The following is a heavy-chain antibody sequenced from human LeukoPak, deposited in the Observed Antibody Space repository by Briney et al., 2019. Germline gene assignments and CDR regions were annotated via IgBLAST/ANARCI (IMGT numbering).Heavy chain of an antibody. V-gene: IGHV3-53*01. CDR2: LYSGGST. J-gene: IGHJ4*02. CDR3: ARAPRMVYFDY. CDR1: GFTVSSNY. Sequence: GGSLRLSCAASGFTVSSNYTTWVRQAPGKGLEWVSVLYSGGSTYYADSVKGRFTISRDNSKNTLYLQMNSLRAEDTAVYYCARAPRMVYFDYWGQGTLVTVSS. D-gene: IGHD2-15*01.